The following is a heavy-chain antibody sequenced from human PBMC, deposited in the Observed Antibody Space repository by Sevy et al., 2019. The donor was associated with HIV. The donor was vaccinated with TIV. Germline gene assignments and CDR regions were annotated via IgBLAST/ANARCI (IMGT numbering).Heavy chain of an antibody. D-gene: IGHD2-15*01. V-gene: IGHV3-9*01. Sequence: GGSLRLSCAASGFTFDDYAMHWVRQAPGKGLEWVSGISWNSGSIGYADSVKGRFTISRDNATSSLYLQMNSLRAEDTALYYCAKDIREVYCSGCSCYSHYYGMDVWGQGTTVTVSS. J-gene: IGHJ6*02. CDR1: GFTFDDYA. CDR2: ISWNSGSI. CDR3: AKDIREVYCSGCSCYSHYYGMDV.